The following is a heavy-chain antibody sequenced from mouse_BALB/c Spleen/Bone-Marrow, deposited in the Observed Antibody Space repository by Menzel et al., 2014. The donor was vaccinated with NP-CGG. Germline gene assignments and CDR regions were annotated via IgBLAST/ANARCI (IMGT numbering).Heavy chain of an antibody. CDR3: TPRLRY. Sequence: LQQSGSELVGPGASVKLSCKAPGYTFTSYWMHWVKQRPGQGLEWIGNIYPGSGSTNYDEKFKSKATLTVDTSSSTAYMQLSSLTSEDSAAYYCTPRLRYWGQGTTLTVSS. CDR2: IYPGSGST. CDR1: GYTFTSYW. V-gene: IGHV1S22*01. J-gene: IGHJ2*01. D-gene: IGHD1-2*01.